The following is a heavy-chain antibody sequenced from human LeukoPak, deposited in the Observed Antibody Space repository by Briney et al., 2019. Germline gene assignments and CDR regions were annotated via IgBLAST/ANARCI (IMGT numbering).Heavy chain of an antibody. J-gene: IGHJ4*02. V-gene: IGHV3-21*01. CDR3: ARDYNYGSGNFDY. D-gene: IGHD3-10*01. CDR1: GFTFSSYS. Sequence: PGGSLRLSCAASGFTFSSYSMNWVRQAPGKGLEWVSSISSSSSYIYYADSVKGRFTTSRDNAKNSLYLQMNSLRAEDTAVYYCARDYNYGSGNFDYWGQGTLVTVSS. CDR2: ISSSSSYI.